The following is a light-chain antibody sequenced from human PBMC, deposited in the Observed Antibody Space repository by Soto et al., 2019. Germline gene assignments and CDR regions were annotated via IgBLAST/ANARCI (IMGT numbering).Light chain of an antibody. CDR2: GAF. CDR3: HHCGRSQT. V-gene: IGKV3-20*01. Sequence: EIVLTQSPGTLSLSPGERATLSCRASQSISSSKLVWYQQKPGQAPRLLIYGAFSRATGIPDRFSGSGSAKSSTHTTSSQAHEDVAVYFWHHCGRSQTFGKGTKVETK. CDR1: QSISSSK. J-gene: IGKJ1*01.